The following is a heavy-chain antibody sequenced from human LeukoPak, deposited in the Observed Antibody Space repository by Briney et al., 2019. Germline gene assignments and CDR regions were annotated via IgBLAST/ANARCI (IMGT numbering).Heavy chain of an antibody. CDR1: GFTFSSYG. CDR2: IWYDGSNK. Sequence: GGSLRLSCAASGFTFSSYGMHWVRQAPGKGLEWVAVIWYDGSNKYYADSVKGRFTISRDNSKNTLYLQMNSLKTEDTAVYYCTRGEQWLEYYYYYYMDVWGKGTTVTVSS. CDR3: TRGEQWLEYYYYYYMDV. V-gene: IGHV3-33*01. J-gene: IGHJ6*03. D-gene: IGHD6-19*01.